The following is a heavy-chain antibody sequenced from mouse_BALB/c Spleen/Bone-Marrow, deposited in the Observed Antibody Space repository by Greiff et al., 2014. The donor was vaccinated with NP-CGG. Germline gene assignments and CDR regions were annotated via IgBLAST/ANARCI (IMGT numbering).Heavy chain of an antibody. CDR1: GFNIKDTY. CDR3: ARVTAATSYYAMDF. CDR2: IDPANGYT. D-gene: IGHD1-2*01. Sequence: EVQLQESGAELVEPGASVKLSCTGSGFNIKDTYIHWMKQRPEQGLEWIGRIDPANGYTKYDPKFQAEATITADTFPNTSYLQLSSLAPEDSAVYYCARVTAATSYYAMDFWGQGTSVTVSS. J-gene: IGHJ4*01. V-gene: IGHV14-3*02.